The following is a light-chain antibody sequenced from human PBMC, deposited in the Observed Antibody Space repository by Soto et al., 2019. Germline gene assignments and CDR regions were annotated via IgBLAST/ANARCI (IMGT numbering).Light chain of an antibody. CDR1: SSDVGGYNY. CDR3: SSYGGFNNVL. V-gene: IGLV2-8*01. Sequence: QSALTQPPSASGSPGQSVIISCTGTSSDVGGYNYVSWYQQHPGKAPKLIIYEVTNRPSGVPYRFSGSKSGNTASLTVSGLQTEDEADYYCSSYGGFNNVLFGGGTKVTVL. J-gene: IGLJ2*01. CDR2: EVT.